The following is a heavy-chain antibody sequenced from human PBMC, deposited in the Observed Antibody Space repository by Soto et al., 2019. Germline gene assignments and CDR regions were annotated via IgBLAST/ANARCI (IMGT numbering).Heavy chain of an antibody. CDR1: GFTFSSYA. D-gene: IGHD6-19*01. J-gene: IGHJ4*02. CDR3: AKPNIAVKRSFDY. CDR2: ISGSGGST. Sequence: EVQLLESGGGLVQPGGSLRLSCAASGFTFSSYAMSWVRQAPGKGLEWVSAISGSGGSTYHADSVKGRFTISRDNSKNTLYLQMNSLRAEDTAVYYCAKPNIAVKRSFDYWGQGTLVTVSS. V-gene: IGHV3-23*01.